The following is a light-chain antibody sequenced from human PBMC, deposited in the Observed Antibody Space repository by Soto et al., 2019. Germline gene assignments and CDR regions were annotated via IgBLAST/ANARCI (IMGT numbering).Light chain of an antibody. CDR3: QQHEGAPWT. CDR2: GAS. Sequence: EIVLTQSPGTLSLSPGERATLSCRASQRLSSSYLAWYQQKPGQTPRLLIYGASSRATGIPDRFSGSGSGTDFTLTISRLEPEDFAVFFCQQHEGAPWTFGQGTKVEIK. V-gene: IGKV3-20*01. CDR1: QRLSSSY. J-gene: IGKJ1*01.